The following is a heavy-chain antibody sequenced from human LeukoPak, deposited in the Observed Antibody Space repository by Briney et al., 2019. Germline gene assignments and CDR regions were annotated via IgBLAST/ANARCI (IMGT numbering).Heavy chain of an antibody. D-gene: IGHD3-9*01. J-gene: IGHJ4*02. CDR2: IWYDGSNK. CDR1: GFTFSSYG. Sequence: GGSLRLSCAASGFTFSSYGMHWVRQAPGKGLEGVAVIWYDGSNKYYADSVKGRFTISRDNSKNTLYLQMNSLRAEDTAVYYCAKGGGILTGYYRGREYYFDYWGQGTLVTVSS. CDR3: AKGGGILTGYYRGREYYFDY. V-gene: IGHV3-33*06.